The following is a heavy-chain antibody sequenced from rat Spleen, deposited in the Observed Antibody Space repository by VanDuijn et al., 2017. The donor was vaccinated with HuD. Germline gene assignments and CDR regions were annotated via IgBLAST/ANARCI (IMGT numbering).Heavy chain of an antibody. D-gene: IGHD1-10*01. Sequence: EVQLQESGPGLVKPSQSLSLTCSVTDYSITSNYWGWIRNFPGNKMEWIGHMSYSGRTTYNPSLKSRISITRDTSKNQFFLQLNSVTTEDTATYFCARSHNNWPWFAYWGQGTLVTVSS. CDR3: ARSHNNWPWFAY. CDR1: DYSITSNY. CDR2: MSYSGRT. V-gene: IGHV3-1*01. J-gene: IGHJ3*01.